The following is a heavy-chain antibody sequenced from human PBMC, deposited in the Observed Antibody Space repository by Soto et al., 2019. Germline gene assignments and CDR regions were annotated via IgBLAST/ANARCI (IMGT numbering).Heavy chain of an antibody. V-gene: IGHV4-39*01. CDR1: GGSISSSSNY. J-gene: IGHJ6*03. CDR3: ARQGRYFGYYYYYMDV. D-gene: IGHD3-9*01. CDR2: IYYSGST. Sequence: PSETLSLTCTVSGGSISSSSNYWGWIRQPPGKGLEWIRSIYYSGSTYYNPSLKGRVTISVDTSKNQFSLKLSSVTAADTAVYYCARQGRYFGYYYYYMDVWGKGTTVTVSS.